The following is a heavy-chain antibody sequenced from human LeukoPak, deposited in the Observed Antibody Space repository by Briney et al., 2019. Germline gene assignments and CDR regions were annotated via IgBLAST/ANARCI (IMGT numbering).Heavy chain of an antibody. CDR2: ISGSGGST. J-gene: IGHJ4*02. CDR3: AKVPPKNDFWSGYYITYFDY. CDR1: GFTFSSYA. D-gene: IGHD3-3*01. V-gene: IGHV3-23*01. Sequence: PGGSLRLSCAASGFTFSSYAMSWVRQAPGKGLEWVSAISGSGGSTYYADSVKGRFTISRDNSKNTLYLQMNSLRAEDTAVYYCAKVPPKNDFWSGYYITYFDYWGQGTLVTVSS.